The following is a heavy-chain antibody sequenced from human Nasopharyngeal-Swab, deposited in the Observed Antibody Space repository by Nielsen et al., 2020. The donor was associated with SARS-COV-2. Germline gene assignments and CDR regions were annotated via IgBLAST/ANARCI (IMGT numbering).Heavy chain of an antibody. D-gene: IGHD3-22*01. CDR3: ERSPTLSKLITMIVPGAIANDAFDI. V-gene: IGHV1-2*06. J-gene: IGHJ3*02. CDR2: INPNSGGT. Sequence: ASVKVSCKASGYTFTCYYMHWVRQAPGQGLEWMGRINPNSGGTNYAQKFQGRVTMTRDTSISTAYMELSRLRSDDTAVYYCERSPTLSKLITMIVPGAIANDAFDIWGQGTMVTVSS. CDR1: GYTFTCYY.